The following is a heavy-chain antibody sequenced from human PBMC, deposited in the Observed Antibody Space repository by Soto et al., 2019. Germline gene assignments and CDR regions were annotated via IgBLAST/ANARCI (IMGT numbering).Heavy chain of an antibody. D-gene: IGHD6-13*01. Sequence: PGGSLRLSCAASGFTFSSYGMHWVRQAPGKGLEWVSAISGSGGSTYYADSVKGRFTISRDNSKNTLYLQMNSLRAEDTAVYYCAKTLYSSSWYITCDYWGQGTLVTVSS. V-gene: IGHV3-23*01. CDR1: GFTFSSYG. J-gene: IGHJ4*02. CDR2: ISGSGGST. CDR3: AKTLYSSSWYITCDY.